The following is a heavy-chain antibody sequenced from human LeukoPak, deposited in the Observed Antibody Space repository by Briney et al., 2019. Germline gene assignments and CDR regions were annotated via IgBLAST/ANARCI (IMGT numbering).Heavy chain of an antibody. Sequence: NPSETLSLTCTVSGYSISSGYYWGWIRQPPGKGLEWIGSIYHSGSTYYNPSLKSRVTISVDTSKNQFSLKLSSVTAADTAVYYCARVTQYSSYYFDYWGQGTLVTVSS. CDR2: IYHSGST. V-gene: IGHV4-38-2*02. CDR3: ARVTQYSSYYFDY. J-gene: IGHJ4*02. D-gene: IGHD5-18*01. CDR1: GYSISSGYY.